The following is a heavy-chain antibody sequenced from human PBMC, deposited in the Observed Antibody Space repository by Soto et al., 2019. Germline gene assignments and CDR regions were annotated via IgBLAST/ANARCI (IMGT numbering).Heavy chain of an antibody. D-gene: IGHD2-2*02. J-gene: IGHJ6*02. CDR2: IYYSGST. Sequence: SETLSLTCTVSGGSISSYYWSWIRQPPGKGLEWIGYIYYSGSTNYNPSLKSRVTISVDTSKNQFSLKLSSVTAADTAVYYCARGDIVVVPAAISPLGTEAYYYGMDVWGQGTTVTVSS. V-gene: IGHV4-59*01. CDR1: GGSISSYY. CDR3: ARGDIVVVPAAISPLGTEAYYYGMDV.